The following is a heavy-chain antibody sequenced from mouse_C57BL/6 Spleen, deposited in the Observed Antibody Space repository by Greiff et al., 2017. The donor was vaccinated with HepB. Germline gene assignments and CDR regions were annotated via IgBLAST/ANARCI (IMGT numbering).Heavy chain of an antibody. D-gene: IGHD2-1*01. Sequence: EVKLVESGGGLVKPGGSLKLSCAASGFTFSSYAMSWVRQTPEKRLEWVATISDGGSYTYYPDNVKGRFTISRDNAKNNLYLQMSHLKSEDTAMYYCARDPYGNFYAMDYWGQGTSVTVSS. J-gene: IGHJ4*01. CDR2: ISDGGSYT. V-gene: IGHV5-4*01. CDR3: ARDPYGNFYAMDY. CDR1: GFTFSSYA.